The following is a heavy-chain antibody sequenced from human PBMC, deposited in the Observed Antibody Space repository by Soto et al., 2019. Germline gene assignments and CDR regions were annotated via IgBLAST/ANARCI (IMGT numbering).Heavy chain of an antibody. CDR2: ISYDGSNK. D-gene: IGHD6-19*01. CDR3: ARGGSGLCKDGMDV. V-gene: IGHV3-30-3*01. Sequence: QVQLVESGGGVVQPGRSLRLSCAASGFTFSSYAMHWVRQAPGKGLEWVAVISYDGSNKYYADSVKGRFTISRDNSKNMPYLLMTSLRAEDTAVYYWARGGSGLCKDGMDVWGQGATVTVSS. CDR1: GFTFSSYA. J-gene: IGHJ6*02.